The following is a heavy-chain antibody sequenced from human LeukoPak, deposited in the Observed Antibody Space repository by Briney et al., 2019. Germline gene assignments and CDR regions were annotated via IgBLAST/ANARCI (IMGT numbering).Heavy chain of an antibody. CDR3: ASGSGSYRTPYYYMDV. V-gene: IGHV3-53*01. CDR1: GFTVISNY. J-gene: IGHJ6*03. Sequence: GGSLRLSFLASGFTVISNYVSGFRQAPGRGLEGFAFIYSGGSTYYADSVKGRFTISRDNSKNTLYLQMNRLRAEDTAVYYCASGSGSYRTPYYYMDVWGTGTTVTVSS. CDR2: IYSGGST. D-gene: IGHD3-10*01.